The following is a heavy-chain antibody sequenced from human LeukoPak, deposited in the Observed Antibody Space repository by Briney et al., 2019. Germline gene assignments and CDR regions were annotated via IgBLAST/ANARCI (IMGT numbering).Heavy chain of an antibody. Sequence: ASVKVSCKASGYTFTGYYMHWVRQAPGQGLEWMGWINPNSGGTNYAQKFQGRVTMTRDTSISTAYMELSRLRSDDTAVYYCARGAHRYDFWSGYYTEVDYWGQGTLVTVSS. D-gene: IGHD3-3*01. CDR3: ARGAHRYDFWSGYYTEVDY. V-gene: IGHV1-2*02. CDR2: INPNSGGT. CDR1: GYTFTGYY. J-gene: IGHJ4*02.